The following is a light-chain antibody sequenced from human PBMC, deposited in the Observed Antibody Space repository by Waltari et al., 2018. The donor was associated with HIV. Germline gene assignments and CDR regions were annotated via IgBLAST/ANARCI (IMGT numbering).Light chain of an antibody. CDR1: SSNIGSNT. V-gene: IGLV1-44*01. J-gene: IGLJ1*01. Sequence: QSVLTQPPSASGTPGQRVTIPCSGSSSNIGSNTVNWYQQLPGTAPKLLIYSNNQRPSGVPDRCSGSKSGTSASLATSGLQSEDEADYYCAAWDDSLNGYVFGTGTKVTVL. CDR2: SNN. CDR3: AAWDDSLNGYV.